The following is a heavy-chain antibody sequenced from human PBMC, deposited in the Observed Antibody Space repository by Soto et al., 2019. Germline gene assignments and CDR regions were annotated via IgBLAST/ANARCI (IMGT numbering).Heavy chain of an antibody. D-gene: IGHD3-3*01. CDR2: INQDGSEK. CDR1: GFTFSSYW. V-gene: IGHV3-7*01. J-gene: IGHJ6*02. CDR3: AYDFWSGYYSHYYYGMDV. Sequence: PGGSLRLSCAASGFTFSSYWISWVRQVPGKGLEWVANINQDGSEKYYVDSVKGRFTISRDNAKNSLYLQMNSLRAEDTAVYYCAYDFWSGYYSHYYYGMDVWGQGTTVTVSS.